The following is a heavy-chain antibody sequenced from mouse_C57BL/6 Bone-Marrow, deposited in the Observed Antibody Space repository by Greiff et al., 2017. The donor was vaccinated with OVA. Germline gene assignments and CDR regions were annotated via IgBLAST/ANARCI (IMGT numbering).Heavy chain of an antibody. CDR3: AREWGWLLRWYFDY. D-gene: IGHD2-3*01. CDR1: GYTFTSYW. V-gene: IGHV1-50*01. Sequence: QVQLQQPGAELVKPGASVKLSCKASGYTFTSYWMQWVKQRPGQGLEWIGEIDPSDSYTNYNQKFKGKATLTVDTSSSTAYMQLSSLTSEDSAVYYCAREWGWLLRWYFDYWGQGTTLTVSS. CDR2: IDPSDSYT. J-gene: IGHJ2*01.